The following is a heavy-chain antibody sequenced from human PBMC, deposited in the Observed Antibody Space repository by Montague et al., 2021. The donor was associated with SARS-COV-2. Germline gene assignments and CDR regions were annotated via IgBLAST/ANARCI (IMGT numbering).Heavy chain of an antibody. CDR2: IHHGGST. D-gene: IGHD2-2*02. CDR1: GGSFSTYS. Sequence: SETLSLTCAVHGGSFSTYSWNWIRQPPGKGLEWIGEIHHGGSTNYNPSLKSRVTISADTSKNQFSLELTSVAAADTAVYYCARLGDGVVPSPILGAGPYYSYYYMDVWGKGTTVTVSS. V-gene: IGHV4-34*01. CDR3: ARLGDGVVPSPILGAGPYYSYYYMDV. J-gene: IGHJ6*03.